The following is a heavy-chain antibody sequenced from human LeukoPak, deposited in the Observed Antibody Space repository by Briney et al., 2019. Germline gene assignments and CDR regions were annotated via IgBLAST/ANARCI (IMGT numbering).Heavy chain of an antibody. Sequence: GGSLRLSCAASGFTFSSYWMSWVRQAPGKGLEWVANIKQDGSEKYYVDSVKGRFTNSRDNAKNSLYLQMNSLRAEDTAVYYCARDESGSYYYYYYGMDVWGQGTTVTVSS. J-gene: IGHJ6*02. V-gene: IGHV3-7*01. CDR3: ARDESGSYYYYYYGMDV. CDR1: GFTFSSYW. D-gene: IGHD1-26*01. CDR2: IKQDGSEK.